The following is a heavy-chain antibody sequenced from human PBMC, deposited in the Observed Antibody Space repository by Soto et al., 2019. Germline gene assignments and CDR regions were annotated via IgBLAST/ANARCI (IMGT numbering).Heavy chain of an antibody. Sequence: SGPTLVNPTETLTLTCTVSGFSLSSARMGVSWIRQPPGKALEWLAHIFSNDEKSYSTSLKSRLTISKDASKSQVVLTMTNMDPMDTGTYYCARYSLRGVPTGVDYWGQGTLVTVSS. CDR1: GFSLSSARMG. V-gene: IGHV2-26*01. CDR2: IFSNDEK. D-gene: IGHD5-18*01. J-gene: IGHJ4*02. CDR3: ARYSLRGVPTGVDY.